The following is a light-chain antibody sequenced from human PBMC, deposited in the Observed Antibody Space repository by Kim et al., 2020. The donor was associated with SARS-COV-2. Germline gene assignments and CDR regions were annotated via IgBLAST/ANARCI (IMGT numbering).Light chain of an antibody. Sequence: VSAAGGAALSCRAGQSVSSNLARYQQEPGQAPTLLIYGAYTRATDMPARFSGSESETEFTLTNSNLQSEDFAVYFCQQDNNSPPIAFGGGNKVEI. CDR1: QSVSSN. CDR3: QQDNNSPPIA. CDR2: GAY. J-gene: IGKJ4*01. V-gene: IGKV3-15*01.